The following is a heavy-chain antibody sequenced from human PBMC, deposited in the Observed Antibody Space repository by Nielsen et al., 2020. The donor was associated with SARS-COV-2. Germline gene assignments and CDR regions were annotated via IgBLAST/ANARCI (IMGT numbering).Heavy chain of an antibody. D-gene: IGHD3-10*01. CDR2: ISSSSSYI. CDR3: ASYYGSAYYYGMDV. Sequence: GSLKPPCSASGFTFRSYSMNWVRQAPGKGLEWVSSISSSSSYIYYADSVKGRFTISRDNAKNSLYLQMNSLRAEDTAVYYCASYYGSAYYYGMDVWGQGTTVTVSS. V-gene: IGHV3-21*01. CDR1: GFTFRSYS. J-gene: IGHJ6*02.